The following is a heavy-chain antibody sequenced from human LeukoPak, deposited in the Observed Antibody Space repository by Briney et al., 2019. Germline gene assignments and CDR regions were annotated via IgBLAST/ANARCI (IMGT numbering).Heavy chain of an antibody. CDR1: GFTFSSYG. CDR2: IWYDGSNK. D-gene: IGHD1-26*01. J-gene: IGHJ4*02. CDR3: ATSGSYYRFEY. V-gene: IGHV3-33*01. Sequence: GRSLRLSCAASGFTFSSYGMHWVRQAPGKGLEWVAVIWYDGSNKYYADSVKGRFTISRDNSKNTLYLQMNSLRGEDTAVYYCATSGSYYRFEYWGQGTLVTVSS.